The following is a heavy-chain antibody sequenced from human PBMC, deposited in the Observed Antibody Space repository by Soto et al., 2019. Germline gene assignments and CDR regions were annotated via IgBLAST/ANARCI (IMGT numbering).Heavy chain of an antibody. J-gene: IGHJ6*02. Sequence: SVKVSCKASGGTFSIYSISWVRQAPGQGLEWMGGIIPIFGTANYAQKFQGRVAITADESTSTAYMELSSLRSEDTAVYYCAIHFFCSGSYSNFYGMGSWGQGTTVTVSS. CDR2: IIPIFGTA. V-gene: IGHV1-69*13. CDR1: GGTFSIYS. CDR3: AIHFFCSGSYSNFYGMGS. D-gene: IGHD3-10*02.